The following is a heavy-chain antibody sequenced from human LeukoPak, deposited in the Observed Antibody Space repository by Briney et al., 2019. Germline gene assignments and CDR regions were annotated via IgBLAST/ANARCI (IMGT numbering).Heavy chain of an antibody. CDR2: IYYSGST. J-gene: IGHJ5*02. D-gene: IGHD5-18*01. Sequence: NTSETLSLTCTVSGGSISSYYWSWIRQPPGKGLEWIGYIYYSGSTNYNPSLKSRVTISVDTSKNQFSLKLSSVTAADTAVYYCARSGYSYGPRYLYNWFDPWGQGTLVTVSS. V-gene: IGHV4-59*12. CDR3: ARSGYSYGPRYLYNWFDP. CDR1: GGSISSYY.